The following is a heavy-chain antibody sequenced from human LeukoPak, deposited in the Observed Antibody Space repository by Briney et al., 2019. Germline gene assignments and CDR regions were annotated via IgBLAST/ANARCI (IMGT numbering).Heavy chain of an antibody. V-gene: IGHV4-30-4*01. Sequence: SETLSLTCTVSGGSISSGDYYWSWIRQPPGKGLEWIGYIYYSGSTYYNPSLKSRVTISVDTSKNQFSLKLSSVTAADTAVYYCARETAHRIAAASSWFDPWGQGTLVTVSS. CDR3: ARETAHRIAAASSWFDP. CDR2: IYYSGST. CDR1: GGSISSGDYY. D-gene: IGHD6-13*01. J-gene: IGHJ5*02.